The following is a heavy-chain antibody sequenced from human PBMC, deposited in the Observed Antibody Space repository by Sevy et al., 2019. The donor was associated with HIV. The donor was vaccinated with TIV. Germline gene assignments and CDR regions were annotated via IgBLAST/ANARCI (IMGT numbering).Heavy chain of an antibody. D-gene: IGHD4-17*01. CDR3: ARNYGDYYYYYGMDV. Sequence: GGSLRLSCAASGFTFSSYWMSWVRQAPGKGLEWVANIKQDGSEKYYVDSVKGRFTISRDNATNSLYLQMNSLRAEDTAVYYCARNYGDYYYYYGMDVWGQGTTVTVSS. CDR1: GFTFSSYW. V-gene: IGHV3-7*03. J-gene: IGHJ6*02. CDR2: IKQDGSEK.